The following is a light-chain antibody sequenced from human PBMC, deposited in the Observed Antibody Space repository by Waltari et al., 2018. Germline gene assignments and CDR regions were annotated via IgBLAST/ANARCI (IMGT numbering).Light chain of an antibody. CDR1: SGSLSTTSY. J-gene: IGLJ3*02. Sequence: QTVVTQEPSLSVSPGGTVTLTCALSSGSLSTTSYATWYQQTPGQAPRTLVYKANARSSGVPELCAGSILWSTVALTITGAQADDEVDYYCALYMGSGIWMFGGGTRFTVL. V-gene: IGLV8-61*01. CDR3: ALYMGSGIWM. CDR2: KAN.